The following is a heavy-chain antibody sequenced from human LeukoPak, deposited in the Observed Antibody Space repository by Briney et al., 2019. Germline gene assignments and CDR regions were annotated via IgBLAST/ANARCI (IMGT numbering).Heavy chain of an antibody. CDR2: IKQDGSEK. Sequence: GGSLRLSCAASGFTFSSFWMSWVRQAPGKGLEWVANIKQDGSEKLYVDSVKGRFAISRDNAKNSLFLQMNSLRAEDTAVYYCARDTRSFDYWGQGTLVTVSS. CDR1: GFTFSSFW. V-gene: IGHV3-7*01. J-gene: IGHJ4*02. CDR3: ARDTRSFDY.